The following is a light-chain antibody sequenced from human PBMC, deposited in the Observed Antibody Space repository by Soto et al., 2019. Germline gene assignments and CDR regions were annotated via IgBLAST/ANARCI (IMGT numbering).Light chain of an antibody. J-gene: IGKJ5*01. Sequence: DTVLTQSPFSLPVTPGEPASISCRSSQSLLHSNGYKYLDWYLQKPGQSPQLLIYMSSTRASGVSDRLHGSGSGTDFTLKISRVEAEDVGVYYCMQALRTPYTFGQGTRLEIK. V-gene: IGKV2-28*01. CDR1: QSLLHSNGYKY. CDR2: MSS. CDR3: MQALRTPYT.